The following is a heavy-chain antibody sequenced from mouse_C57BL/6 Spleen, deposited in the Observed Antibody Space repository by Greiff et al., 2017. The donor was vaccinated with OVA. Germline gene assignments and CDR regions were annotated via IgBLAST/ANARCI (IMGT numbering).Heavy chain of an antibody. CDR2: IDPENGDT. D-gene: IGHD1-1*01. Sequence: EVQLQQSGAELVRPGASVKLSCTASGFNIKDDYMHWVKQRPEQGLEWIGWIDPENGDTEYSSKFQGKATITADTSSNTAYLQLSSLTSADTAVYYCTSYYYGSSYYFDYWGQGTTLTVSS. CDR1: GFNIKDDY. CDR3: TSYYYGSSYYFDY. J-gene: IGHJ2*01. V-gene: IGHV14-4*01.